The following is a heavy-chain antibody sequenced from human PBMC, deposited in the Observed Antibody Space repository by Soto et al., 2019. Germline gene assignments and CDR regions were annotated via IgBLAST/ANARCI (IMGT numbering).Heavy chain of an antibody. V-gene: IGHV4-59*01. Sequence: SETLSLTCSVSGGSTSSYYWSWIRQPPGKGLEWIGYIYYSGSTDYSPSLKSRVTISVDTSKNQFSLKLSSVTAADTAVYYCARDHQLRYFDWLSFFGFDPWGQGTLVTAPQ. CDR2: IYYSGST. J-gene: IGHJ5*02. CDR1: GGSTSSYY. CDR3: ARDHQLRYFDWLSFFGFDP. D-gene: IGHD3-9*01.